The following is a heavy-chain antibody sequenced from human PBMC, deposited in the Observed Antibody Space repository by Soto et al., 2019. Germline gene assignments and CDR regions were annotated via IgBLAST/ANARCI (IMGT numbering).Heavy chain of an antibody. Sequence: GESLKISCKGSGDSCTSYLITCVRPMPGKGLEWMGRIDPSDSYTNYSPSFQGHVTISADKSISTAYLQWSNLKASDTAMYYCARHVGSGSYYNYYYGMDVWGQGTTVTVSS. J-gene: IGHJ6*02. CDR1: GDSCTSYL. D-gene: IGHD3-10*01. CDR3: ARHVGSGSYYNYYYGMDV. V-gene: IGHV5-10-1*01. CDR2: IDPSDSYT.